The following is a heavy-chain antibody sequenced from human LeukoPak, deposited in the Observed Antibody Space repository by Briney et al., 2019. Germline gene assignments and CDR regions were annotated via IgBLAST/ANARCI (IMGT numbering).Heavy chain of an antibody. V-gene: IGHV1-69*04. CDR2: IIPILGIA. CDR1: GGTFSSYA. CDR3: ASGFSDYYDSSGYYHDY. Sequence: ASVKVSFKASGGTFSSYAISWVRQAPGRGLEWMGRIIPILGIANYAQKFQGRVTITADKSTSTAYMELSSLRSEDTAVYYCASGFSDYYDSSGYYHDYWGQGTLVTVSS. J-gene: IGHJ4*02. D-gene: IGHD3-22*01.